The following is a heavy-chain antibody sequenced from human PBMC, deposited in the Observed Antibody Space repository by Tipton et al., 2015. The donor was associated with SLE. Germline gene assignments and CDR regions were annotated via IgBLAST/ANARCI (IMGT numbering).Heavy chain of an antibody. J-gene: IGHJ6*02. Sequence: TLSLTCTVSGGSISSYYWSWIRQPPGKGLVWIGHIYTSGATNYNPSLKSRVTIVMDKSKNQFSLKLTTVTAADTAVYYCARRRGSANWYSRYGMDVWGQGTTVTVSS. D-gene: IGHD2-21*02. CDR3: ARRRGSANWYSRYGMDV. V-gene: IGHV4-4*09. CDR1: GGSISSYY. CDR2: IYTSGAT.